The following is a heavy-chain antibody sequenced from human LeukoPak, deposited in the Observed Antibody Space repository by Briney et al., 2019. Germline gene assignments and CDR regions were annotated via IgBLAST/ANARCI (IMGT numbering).Heavy chain of an antibody. CDR2: IRSNSDGGTI. J-gene: IGHJ5*02. V-gene: IGHV3-15*07. Sequence: GGSLRLSCAASGFTFSSYAMNWVRQAPGKGLEWVGRIRSNSDGGTIDYAAPVKGRFALSRDDSKNTLYLQMNSLQTEDTAVYYCATDFYDTTWGQGTLVTVSS. CDR3: ATDFYDTT. CDR1: GFTFSSYA. D-gene: IGHD3-22*01.